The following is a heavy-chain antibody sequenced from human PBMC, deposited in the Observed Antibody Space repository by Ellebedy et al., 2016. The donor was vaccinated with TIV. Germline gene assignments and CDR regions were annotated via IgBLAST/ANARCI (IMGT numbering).Heavy chain of an antibody. J-gene: IGHJ6*02. V-gene: IGHV5-51*01. D-gene: IGHD5-12*01. Sequence: GESLKISXKGSGDNFNNYWIGWVRQKPGKGLEWMGIIYLGDSETRYNPSFRGQVTLSADKSISTAYLQWSSLKASDTAVYYCARSAGGYDYKVNYNYYYYGLDVWGQGTTVTVSS. CDR3: ARSAGGYDYKVNYNYYYYGLDV. CDR1: GDNFNNYW. CDR2: IYLGDSET.